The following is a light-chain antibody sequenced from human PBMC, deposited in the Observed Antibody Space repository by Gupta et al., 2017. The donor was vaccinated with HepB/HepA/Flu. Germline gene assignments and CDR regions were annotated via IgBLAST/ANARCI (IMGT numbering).Light chain of an antibody. Sequence: DNVLTQSPLSLPVTPGEPASISCTSSQSLLHSNGYNYLDWYLQKPGQSPQLLIYLGSHRASGVPDRFSGSGSGTDFTLKISRVDAEDVGVYYCRRPLHTPWTFGQGTKVEIK. CDR1: QSLLHSNGYNY. J-gene: IGKJ1*01. V-gene: IGKV2-28*01. CDR3: RRPLHTPWT. CDR2: LGS.